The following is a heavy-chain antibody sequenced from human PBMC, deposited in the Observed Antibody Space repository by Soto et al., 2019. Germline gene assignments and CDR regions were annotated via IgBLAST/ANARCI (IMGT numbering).Heavy chain of an antibody. CDR3: ARYSASGLSYYFGMDV. V-gene: IGHV4-4*02. CDR2: IYHTGIT. CDR1: GDSISSSNW. D-gene: IGHD6-13*01. J-gene: IGHJ6*02. Sequence: SETLSLTCAVSGDSISSSNWWTWVRQPPGKGLEWIGDIYHTGITNYNPSLKSRVTILVDKSKNQFSLKLTSVTAADKAVYYCARYSASGLSYYFGMDVWGQGPTVTVSS.